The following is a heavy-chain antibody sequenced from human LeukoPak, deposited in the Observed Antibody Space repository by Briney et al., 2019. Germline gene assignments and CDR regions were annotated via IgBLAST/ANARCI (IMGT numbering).Heavy chain of an antibody. D-gene: IGHD3-10*02. V-gene: IGHV3-48*03. CDR3: AELGITMIGGV. Sequence: PGGPLRLSCAASGFTFSSYEMIGVPQAPGKGLEGVSYISSSGSTIYYADSVKGRFTISRDNAKNSLYLQMNSLRAEDTAVYYCAELGITMIGGVWGKGTTVTISS. J-gene: IGHJ6*04. CDR1: GFTFSSYE. CDR2: ISSSGSTI.